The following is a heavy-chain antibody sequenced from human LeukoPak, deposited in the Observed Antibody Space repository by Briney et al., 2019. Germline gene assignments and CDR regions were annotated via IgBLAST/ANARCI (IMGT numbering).Heavy chain of an antibody. CDR3: AATYYYDSSGYTAYFQH. D-gene: IGHD3-22*01. Sequence: GESLKISCKGSGYSFTSYWISWVRQMPGKGLEWMGRIDPSDSYTNYSPSFQGHVTISADKSISTAYLQWSSLKASDTAMYYCAATYYYDSSGYTAYFQHWGQGTLVTVPS. CDR2: IDPSDSYT. V-gene: IGHV5-10-1*01. CDR1: GYSFTSYW. J-gene: IGHJ1*01.